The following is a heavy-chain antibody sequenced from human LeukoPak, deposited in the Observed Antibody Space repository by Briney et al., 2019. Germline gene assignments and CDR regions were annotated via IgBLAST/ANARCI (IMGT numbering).Heavy chain of an antibody. Sequence: GGSLRLSCAASGFTFSTYGMHWVRQAPGKGLEWVALISSDGTHKYYADSVKGRCTISRDNSQNTLYLQMNGLGTEDTAVYYCAKALSMTTVGYLQHWGQGTLVPVSS. J-gene: IGHJ1*01. CDR2: ISSDGTHK. CDR1: GFTFSTYG. V-gene: IGHV3-30*19. D-gene: IGHD4-17*01. CDR3: AKALSMTTVGYLQH.